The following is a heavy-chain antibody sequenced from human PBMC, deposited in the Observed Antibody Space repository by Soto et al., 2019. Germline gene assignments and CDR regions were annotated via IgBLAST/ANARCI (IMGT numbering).Heavy chain of an antibody. D-gene: IGHD3-22*01. CDR3: VHIYYDSSGYLSSIDY. Sequence: KESGPTLVKPTQTLTLTCTFSGFSLSTSGVAVGWIRQPPGKALEWLALIYWNDEKRYSPSLKTRLTITEATSKNQVVLTMTNVDLVDTATYYCVHIYYDSSGYLSSIDYWGQGTLVTVSS. CDR2: IYWNDEK. V-gene: IGHV2-5*01. CDR1: GFSLSTSGVA. J-gene: IGHJ4*02.